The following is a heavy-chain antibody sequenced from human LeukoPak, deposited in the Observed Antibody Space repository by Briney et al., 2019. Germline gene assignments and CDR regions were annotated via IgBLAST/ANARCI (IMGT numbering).Heavy chain of an antibody. CDR2: INPNSGGT. J-gene: IGHJ4*02. CDR1: GYTFTGYY. Sequence: ASVKVPCKASGYTFTGYYMHWVRQAPGQGLEWMGWINPNSGGTNYAQKFQGRVTMTRDTSISTAYMELSRLRSDDTAVYYCARRAGGYSHPYDYWGQGILVTVSS. D-gene: IGHD4-23*01. V-gene: IGHV1-2*02. CDR3: ARRAGGYSHPYDY.